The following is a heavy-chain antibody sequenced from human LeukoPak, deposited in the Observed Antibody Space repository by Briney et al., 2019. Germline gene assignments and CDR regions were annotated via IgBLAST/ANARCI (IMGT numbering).Heavy chain of an antibody. D-gene: IGHD5-12*01. CDR1: GFTFSSYS. V-gene: IGHV3-33*08. J-gene: IGHJ4*02. Sequence: GGSLRLSCAASGFTFSSYSMNWVRQAPGKGLEWVAVIWYDGSNKYYADSVKGRFTISRDNSKNTLYLQMNSLRAEDTAVYYCARALGYSGYDADYWGQGTLVTVSS. CDR3: ARALGYSGYDADY. CDR2: IWYDGSNK.